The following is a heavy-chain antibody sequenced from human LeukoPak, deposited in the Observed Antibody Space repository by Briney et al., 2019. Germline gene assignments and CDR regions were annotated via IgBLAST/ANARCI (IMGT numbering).Heavy chain of an antibody. CDR3: ARQVLLRHGGNWFDP. D-gene: IGHD3-10*01. CDR2: INYSGGT. V-gene: IGHV4-39*07. J-gene: IGHJ5*02. Sequence: SETLSLTCSVSGVSISSTTLYWGWIRQPPGKGLEWIGSINYSGGTSYNPSLKSRLTMSVDTSKNQFSLKLSSVTAADTAVYYCARQVLLRHGGNWFDPWGQGTLVTVSS. CDR1: GVSISSTTLY.